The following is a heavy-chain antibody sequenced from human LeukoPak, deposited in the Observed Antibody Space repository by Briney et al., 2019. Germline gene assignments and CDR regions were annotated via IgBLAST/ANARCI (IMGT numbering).Heavy chain of an antibody. CDR1: GFTFSSYW. CDR3: AKGRDGYNPDY. D-gene: IGHD5-24*01. Sequence: GGSLRLSCAASGFTFSSYWLTWVRQAPREGLEWVANIKEDGREKYYVDSVKGRFTISRDNAKNSLYLQVNSLRAEDTAVYYCAKGRDGYNPDYWGQGSLVTVSS. CDR2: IKEDGREK. J-gene: IGHJ4*02. V-gene: IGHV3-7*05.